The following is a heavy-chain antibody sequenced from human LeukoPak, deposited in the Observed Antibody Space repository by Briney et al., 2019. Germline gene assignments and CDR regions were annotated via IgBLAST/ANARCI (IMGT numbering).Heavy chain of an antibody. CDR2: IYYSGST. J-gene: IGHJ4*02. Sequence: PSETLSLTCTVSGGSISSYYWSWIRQPPGKGLEWIGYIYYSGSTNYNPSLKSRVTISVDTSKNQFSLKLSSVTAADTAVYYCAGYSSSSLGYWGQGTLVTVSS. CDR3: AGYSSSSLGY. V-gene: IGHV4-59*08. D-gene: IGHD6-6*01. CDR1: GGSISSYY.